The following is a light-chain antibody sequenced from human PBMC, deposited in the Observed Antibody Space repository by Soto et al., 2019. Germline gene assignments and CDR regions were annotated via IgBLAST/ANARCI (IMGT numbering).Light chain of an antibody. CDR3: QAYDYSLTASV. Sequence: QAVVTQPPSVSGAPGQRVTISCTGNTSNLGAGYDVHWYQQLPGAAPKLVIFGNRNRPSGVPERFSGSKSGTSASLAITGLQADDEADYYCQAYDYSLTASVFGGGTQLTVL. CDR2: GNR. CDR1: TSNLGAGYD. J-gene: IGLJ3*02. V-gene: IGLV1-40*01.